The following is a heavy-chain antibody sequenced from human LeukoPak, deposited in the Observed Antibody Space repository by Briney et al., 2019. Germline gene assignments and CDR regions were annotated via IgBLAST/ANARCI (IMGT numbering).Heavy chain of an antibody. Sequence: SETLSLTCTVSGGSISSGSYSWSWIRQPAGKGLEWIGRIYTSGSTNYNPSLKSRVTISVDTSKKQFSLKLSSVTAADTAVYYCARASYSYDINGWVPFDYWGQGTLVTVSS. CDR2: IYTSGST. J-gene: IGHJ4*02. D-gene: IGHD3-22*01. V-gene: IGHV4-61*02. CDR1: GGSISSGSYS. CDR3: ARASYSYDINGWVPFDY.